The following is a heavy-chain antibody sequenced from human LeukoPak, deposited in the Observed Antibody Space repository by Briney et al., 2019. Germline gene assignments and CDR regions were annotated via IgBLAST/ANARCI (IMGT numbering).Heavy chain of an antibody. J-gene: IGHJ4*02. CDR2: IYYSGST. CDR1: GGSISSGGYY. D-gene: IGHD5-12*01. Sequence: SETLSLTCTVSGGSISSGGYYWSWIRQHPGKGLEWIGYIYYSGSTYYNPSLKSRVTISVGTSKNQFSLKLSSVTAADTAVYYCARAPPIYSGYARDYWGQGTLVTVSS. CDR3: ARAPPIYSGYARDY. V-gene: IGHV4-31*03.